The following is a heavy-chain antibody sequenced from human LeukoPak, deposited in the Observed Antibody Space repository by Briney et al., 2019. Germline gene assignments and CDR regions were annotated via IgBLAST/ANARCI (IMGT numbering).Heavy chain of an antibody. D-gene: IGHD1-26*01. CDR3: AREGYSGSYGAGRSYFDY. CDR1: GGSISSSNW. V-gene: IGHV4-4*02. CDR2: IYHSGST. Sequence: SETLSLTCTVSGGSISSSNWWSWVREPPGKGLEWVGEIYHSGSTNYNPSLKSRVTISVDKSKNQFSLKLSSVTAADTAVYYCAREGYSGSYGAGRSYFDYWGQGTLVTVSS. J-gene: IGHJ4*02.